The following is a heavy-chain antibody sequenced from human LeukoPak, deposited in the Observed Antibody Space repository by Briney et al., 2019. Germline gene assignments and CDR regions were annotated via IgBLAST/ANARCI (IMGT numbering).Heavy chain of an antibody. D-gene: IGHD3-16*01. CDR1: GFTFSSYA. CDR3: AKDQEGGLTAHTFDY. J-gene: IGHJ4*02. CDR2: ISGSGGST. Sequence: GGSLRLSCAASGFTFSSYAMSWVRQAPGKGLEWVSAISGSGGSTYYADSVKGRFTISRDNSKNTLYLQMNSLRAEDTAVYYCAKDQEGGLTAHTFDYWGQGTLVTVSS. V-gene: IGHV3-23*01.